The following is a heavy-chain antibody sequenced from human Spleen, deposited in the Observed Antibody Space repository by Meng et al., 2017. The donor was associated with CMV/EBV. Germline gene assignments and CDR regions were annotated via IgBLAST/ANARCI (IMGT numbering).Heavy chain of an antibody. J-gene: IGHJ5*02. Sequence: FTTYDITGVRQATGQGLEWLGWINPNSGGTNYAQKFQGRVTLTRDTSIRTAYMQLSRLRSDDTAVYYCARDPSHCSSTSCYGWFDPWGQGTLVTVSS. CDR2: INPNSGGT. V-gene: IGHV1-2*02. CDR3: ARDPSHCSSTSCYGWFDP. CDR1: FTTYD. D-gene: IGHD2-2*01.